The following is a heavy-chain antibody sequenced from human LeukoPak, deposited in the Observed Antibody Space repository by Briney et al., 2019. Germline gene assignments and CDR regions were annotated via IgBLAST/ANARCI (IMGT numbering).Heavy chain of an antibody. V-gene: IGHV4-34*01. J-gene: IGHJ6*02. CDR1: GGSFSGYY. Sequence: SETLSLTCAVYGGSFSGYYWSWIRQPPGKGLEWIGEINHSGSTNYNPSLKSRVTISVDTSKIQFSLKLSSVTAADTAVYYCARRGSWTYYYAMDVWGQGTTVTVSS. CDR3: ARRGSWTYYYAMDV. CDR2: INHSGST. D-gene: IGHD6-13*01.